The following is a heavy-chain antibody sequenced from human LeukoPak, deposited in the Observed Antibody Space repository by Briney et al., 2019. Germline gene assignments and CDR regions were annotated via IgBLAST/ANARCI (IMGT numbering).Heavy chain of an antibody. Sequence: SVKVSCKASGGTFSSYAISWVRQAPGQGLEWMGGIIHIFGTANYAQKFQGRVTITADDSPSTVYMQVSSLRSEDTAVCYCASDLGYCSGGSCYRGDYWGRGTLVSVSS. V-gene: IGHV1-69*01. J-gene: IGHJ4*02. CDR3: ASDLGYCSGGSCYRGDY. D-gene: IGHD2-15*01. CDR1: GGTFSSYA. CDR2: IIHIFGTA.